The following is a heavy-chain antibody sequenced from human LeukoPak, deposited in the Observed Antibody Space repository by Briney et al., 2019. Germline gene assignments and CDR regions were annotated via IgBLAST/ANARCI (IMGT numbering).Heavy chain of an antibody. J-gene: IGHJ4*02. CDR1: GYTFTSYS. D-gene: IGHD3-3*01. V-gene: IGHV1-18*01. CDR2: ISAYNGNT. CDR3: ARVPGSYDFWSGYYTGGYFDY. Sequence: ASVKVSCKASGYTFTSYSISWVRQAPGQGLEWMGWISAYNGNTNYAQKLQGRVTMTTDTSTSTAYMELRSLRSDDTAVYYCARVPGSYDFWSGYYTGGYFDYWGQGTLVTVSS.